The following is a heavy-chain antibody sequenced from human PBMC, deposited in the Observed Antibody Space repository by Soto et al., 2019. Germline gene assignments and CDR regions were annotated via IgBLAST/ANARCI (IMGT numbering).Heavy chain of an antibody. CDR3: ARLEDYYYYGMDV. D-gene: IGHD3-3*01. V-gene: IGHV3-7*05. J-gene: IGHJ6*02. CDR2: IKQDGSEK. Sequence: GGSLRLSCAASGFTFSSYWMSWVRQAPGKGLEWVANIKQDGSEKYYVDSVKGRFTISRDNAKNSLYLQMNSLRAEDTAVYYCARLEDYYYYGMDVWGQGTTVTVSS. CDR1: GFTFSSYW.